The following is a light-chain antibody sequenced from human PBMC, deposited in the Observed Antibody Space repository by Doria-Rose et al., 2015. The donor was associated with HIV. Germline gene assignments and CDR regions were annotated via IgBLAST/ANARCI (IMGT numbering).Light chain of an antibody. CDR1: QRVKSSY. V-gene: IGKV3-20*01. CDR3: QQYGTSRGT. CDR2: DAS. J-gene: IGKJ5*01. Sequence: EIVSTQSPGTLSLSPGERATLSCRASQRVKSSYLAWYQQKPGQAPRLLIYDASTRATGIPDRFSGSGSGTDFTLTISRLEPEDVAVYYCQQYGTSRGTFGQGTRPEIK.